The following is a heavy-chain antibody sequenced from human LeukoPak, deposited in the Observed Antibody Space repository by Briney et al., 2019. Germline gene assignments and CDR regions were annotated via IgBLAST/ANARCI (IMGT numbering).Heavy chain of an antibody. Sequence: PSETLSLTCAVYGGSFSGYYWSWIRQPPGKGLEWIGSIYYSGSTYYNPSLKSRVTISVDTSKNQFSLKLSSVTAADTAVYYCARGRSSMVRGYYYYYMDVWGKGTTVTIPS. V-gene: IGHV4-34*01. CDR2: IYYSGST. D-gene: IGHD3-10*01. CDR1: GGSFSGYY. J-gene: IGHJ6*03. CDR3: ARGRSSMVRGYYYYYMDV.